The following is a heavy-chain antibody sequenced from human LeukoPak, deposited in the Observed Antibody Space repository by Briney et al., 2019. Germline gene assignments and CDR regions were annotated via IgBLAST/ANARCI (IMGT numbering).Heavy chain of an antibody. D-gene: IGHD3-9*01. J-gene: IGHJ4*02. CDR3: ARESHAYYDILTGIDY. CDR1: GGSISSGSYY. V-gene: IGHV4-61*02. Sequence: SETLSLTCTVSGGSISSGSYYWSWIRQPAGKGLEWIGRIYTSGSTNYNPSLKSRVTISVDTSKNQFSLKLSSVTAADTAVYYCARESHAYYDILTGIDYWGQGTLVTVSS. CDR2: IYTSGST.